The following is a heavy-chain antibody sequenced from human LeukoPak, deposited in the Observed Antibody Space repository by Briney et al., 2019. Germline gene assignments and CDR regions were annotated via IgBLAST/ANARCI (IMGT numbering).Heavy chain of an antibody. D-gene: IGHD5-18*01. J-gene: IGHJ4*02. V-gene: IGHV4-30-2*01. CDR1: GGSISSGGYS. CDR2: IYHSGST. Sequence: PSEPLSLTCAVSGGSISSGGYSWRWIRQPPGKGLEWIGYIYHSGSTYYNPSLKSRVTISVDRSKNQFSLKLSSVTAADTAVYYCARGSRGYSYGWGQGTLVTVSS. CDR3: ARGSRGYSYG.